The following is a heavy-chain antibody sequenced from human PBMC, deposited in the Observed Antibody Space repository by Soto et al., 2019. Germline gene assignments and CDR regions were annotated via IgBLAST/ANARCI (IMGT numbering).Heavy chain of an antibody. CDR2: IKQDGSEK. J-gene: IGHJ2*01. Sequence: EVQLVESGGGLVQPGGSLRLSCAASGFTFSSYWMSWVRQAPGKGLEWVANIKQDGSEKYYVDSVKGRFTISRDNAKNSLYLQMNSLRAEDTAVYYCARGEGSGWYWYFALWGRGTLVTVSS. CDR1: GFTFSSYW. D-gene: IGHD6-19*01. V-gene: IGHV3-7*01. CDR3: ARGEGSGWYWYFAL.